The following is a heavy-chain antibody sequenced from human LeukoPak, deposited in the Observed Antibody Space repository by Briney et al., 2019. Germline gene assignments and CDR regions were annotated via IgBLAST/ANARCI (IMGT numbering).Heavy chain of an antibody. CDR3: ARQSITMVRGVHYFDY. Sequence: GEPLKISCQGSGYSFTSYWIGWVRPMPGKGLDWIGIIYPGDSDTRYSPSFQGQVTISADKSTSTAYLQWSSLKASDTAMYYCARQSITMVRGVHYFDYWGQGTLVSVSS. CDR2: IYPGDSDT. D-gene: IGHD3-10*01. CDR1: GYSFTSYW. V-gene: IGHV5-51*01. J-gene: IGHJ4*02.